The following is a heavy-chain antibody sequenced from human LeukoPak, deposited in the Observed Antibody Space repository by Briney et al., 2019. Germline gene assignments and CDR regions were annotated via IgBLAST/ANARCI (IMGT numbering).Heavy chain of an antibody. V-gene: IGHV4-4*07. Sequence: SETLSLTCTVSGGSISSYYWSWIRQPAGKGLEWIGRIYTSGSTNYNPSLKSRVTMSVDTSKNQFSLKLSSVTAADTAVYYCATSCDYVWGSYRHGPRDWGQGTLVTVSS. D-gene: IGHD3-16*02. J-gene: IGHJ4*02. CDR3: ATSCDYVWGSYRHGPRD. CDR1: GGSISSYY. CDR2: IYTSGST.